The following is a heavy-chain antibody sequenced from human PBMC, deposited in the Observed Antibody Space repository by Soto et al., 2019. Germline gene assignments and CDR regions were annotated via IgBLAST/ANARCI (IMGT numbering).Heavy chain of an antibody. Sequence: VGSLRLSCAASGFTFSSYGMHWVRQAPGKGLERVAVIWYDGSNKYYADSVKGRFTISRDNSKNTLYLQMNSLRAEDTAVYYCARRSRYDFWSGYQTYYYYGMDVWGQGTTVTVS. J-gene: IGHJ6*02. CDR1: GFTFSSYG. D-gene: IGHD3-3*01. V-gene: IGHV3-33*01. CDR2: IWYDGSNK. CDR3: ARRSRYDFWSGYQTYYYYGMDV.